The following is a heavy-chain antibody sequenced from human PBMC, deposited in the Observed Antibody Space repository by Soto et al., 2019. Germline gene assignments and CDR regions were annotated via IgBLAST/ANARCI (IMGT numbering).Heavy chain of an antibody. V-gene: IGHV1-2*02. CDR2: INPNSGGT. J-gene: IGHJ6*02. CDR1: GYTFTGYY. Sequence: ASVKVSCKASGYTFTGYYMHWVRQAPGQGLEWMGWINPNSGGTNYAQKLQGRVTMTRDTSISTAYMELSRLRSDDTAVYYCANLGYCSGGSCYSYYYYGMDVWGQGTTVTVSS. D-gene: IGHD2-15*01. CDR3: ANLGYCSGGSCYSYYYYGMDV.